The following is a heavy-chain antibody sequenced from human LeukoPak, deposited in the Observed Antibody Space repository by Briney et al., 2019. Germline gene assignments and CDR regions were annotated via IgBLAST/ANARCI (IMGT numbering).Heavy chain of an antibody. Sequence: SETLSLTCAVYGESFSGYYWSWIRQPPGKGLEWIGEINHSGSINYNPSLKSRVTISVDTSKNQFSLKLSSVTAADTAVYYCARSEYSYGADAFDIWGQGTMVTVSS. V-gene: IGHV4-34*01. J-gene: IGHJ3*02. CDR3: ARSEYSYGADAFDI. CDR1: GESFSGYY. CDR2: INHSGSI. D-gene: IGHD5-18*01.